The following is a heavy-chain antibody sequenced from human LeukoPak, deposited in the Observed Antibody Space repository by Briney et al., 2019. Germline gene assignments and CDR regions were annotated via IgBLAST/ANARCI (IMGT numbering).Heavy chain of an antibody. CDR2: INHSGST. D-gene: IGHD4-17*01. CDR1: GGSFSGYF. V-gene: IGHV4-34*01. Sequence: PSETLSLTCAVYGGSFSGYFWSWIRQPPGKGLEWIGEINHSGSTNYNSSLKSRVTISVDTSKNQLSLKLNSVTAADTAVYYCARDYPGGDYVSYYWGQGTLVTVSS. CDR3: ARDYPGGDYVSYY. J-gene: IGHJ4*02.